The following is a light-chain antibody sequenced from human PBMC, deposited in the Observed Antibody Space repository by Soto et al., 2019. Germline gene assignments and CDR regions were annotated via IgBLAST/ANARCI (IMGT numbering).Light chain of an antibody. Sequence: IVLTQSPATLSLSPGERAALSCGASQSVSSYLAWYQHKPGQAPRLLIYDASKRATGIPARFSGSGSGTDFTLTISILEREDFAVYYCQQRSNWPPTWTFGQGTRVEIK. V-gene: IGKV3-11*01. CDR1: QSVSSY. CDR3: QQRSNWPPTWT. CDR2: DAS. J-gene: IGKJ1*01.